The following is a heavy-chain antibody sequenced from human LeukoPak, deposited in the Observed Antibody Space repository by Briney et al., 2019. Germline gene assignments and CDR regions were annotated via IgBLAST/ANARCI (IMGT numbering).Heavy chain of an antibody. Sequence: PGGSLRLSCTVSGFTLSSYEMSWIRQAPGKGLEWVSSIDYSGGSSYYADSVKGRFTISRDDSKNTLYLQLNSLRAEDTAVYYCAKDPYDTYFDYWGQGTLVTVSS. CDR2: IDYSGGSS. CDR1: GFTLSSYE. J-gene: IGHJ4*02. V-gene: IGHV3-23*01. CDR3: AKDPYDTYFDY. D-gene: IGHD3-9*01.